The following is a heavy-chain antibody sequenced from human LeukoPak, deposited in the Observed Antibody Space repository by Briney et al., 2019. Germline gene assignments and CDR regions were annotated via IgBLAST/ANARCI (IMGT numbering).Heavy chain of an antibody. CDR3: AELGITMIGGV. D-gene: IGHD3-10*02. V-gene: IGHV3-30*12. CDR2: IFYDGNKK. J-gene: IGHJ6*04. CDR1: GFTFSTYG. Sequence: GGSLRLSCVASGFTFSTYGMHWVRQTPGKGLECVAFIFYDGNKKYYADSVKGRFTISRDNSKNTLYLQMNSLRAEGTAVYYCAELGITMIGGVWGKGTTVTISS.